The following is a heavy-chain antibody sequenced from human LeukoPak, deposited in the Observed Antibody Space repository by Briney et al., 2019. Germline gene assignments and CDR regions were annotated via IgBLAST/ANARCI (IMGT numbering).Heavy chain of an antibody. CDR2: IIPIFGRA. D-gene: IGHD3-10*01. CDR1: GATFSIYA. V-gene: IGHV1-69*13. CDR3: ASNFQSYHFDY. Sequence: SVKVSCNASGATFSIYAICWVRHPPGQGHEWMGGIIPIFGRANYAQKFQGRVTITADESTSTAYMELSSLRSEDTAVYYCASNFQSYHFDYWGQGTLVTVSS. J-gene: IGHJ4*02.